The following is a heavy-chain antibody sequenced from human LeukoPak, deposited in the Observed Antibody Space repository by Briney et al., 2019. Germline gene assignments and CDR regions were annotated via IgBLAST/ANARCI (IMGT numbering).Heavy chain of an antibody. V-gene: IGHV3-9*01. D-gene: IGHD6-19*01. Sequence: GGSLRLSCAASGFTFDDYAMHWVRHAPGKGLEWVSGISWNSGSIGYADSVKGRFTISRDNAKNSLYLQMNSLRAEDTALYYCAKDSSLYYSSGCFDYWDQGTLVTVSS. CDR2: ISWNSGSI. CDR1: GFTFDDYA. CDR3: AKDSSLYYSSGCFDY. J-gene: IGHJ4*02.